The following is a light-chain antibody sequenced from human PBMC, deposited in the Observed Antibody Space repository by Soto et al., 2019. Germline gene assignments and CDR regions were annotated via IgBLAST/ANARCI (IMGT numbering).Light chain of an antibody. Sequence: EIVLTQSPATLSLSPGETATLSCRASQSVSNYLAWYQHKPGQAPRLLIYGASNRATAISARISGSGSGRDFSLTINSLEPEDSAVYYCHQRTNWPSITFGQGTRLEI. CDR2: GAS. V-gene: IGKV3-11*02. CDR3: HQRTNWPSIT. J-gene: IGKJ5*01. CDR1: QSVSNY.